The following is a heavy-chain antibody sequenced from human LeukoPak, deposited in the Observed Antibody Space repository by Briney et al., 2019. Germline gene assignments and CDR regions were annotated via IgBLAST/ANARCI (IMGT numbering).Heavy chain of an antibody. CDR1: GGSFSGYY. V-gene: IGHV4-34*01. CDR3: ANGGIIMVRGVITVYYYYYYMDV. D-gene: IGHD3-10*01. CDR2: INHSGST. J-gene: IGHJ6*03. Sequence: PPETLSLTCAVYGGSFSGYYWSWIRQPPGKGLEGIGEINHSGSTNYNPSLKSRVTISVDTSKNQFSLKLSTVTASDTAVYYCANGGIIMVRGVITVYYYYYYMDVWGKGTTVTVS.